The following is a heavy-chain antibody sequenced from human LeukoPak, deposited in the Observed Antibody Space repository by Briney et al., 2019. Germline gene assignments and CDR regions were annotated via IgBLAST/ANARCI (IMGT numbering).Heavy chain of an antibody. CDR3: ASHNRSSSSLDY. D-gene: IGHD6-6*01. CDR1: GFTFSSYG. CDR2: ISYDGSNK. Sequence: PGGSLRLSCAASGFTFSSYGMHWVRQAPGKGLEWVAVISYDGSNKYYADSVKGRFTISRDNSKNTLYLQMNSLRAEDTAVYCCASHNRSSSSLDYWGQGTLVTVSS. V-gene: IGHV3-30*03. J-gene: IGHJ4*02.